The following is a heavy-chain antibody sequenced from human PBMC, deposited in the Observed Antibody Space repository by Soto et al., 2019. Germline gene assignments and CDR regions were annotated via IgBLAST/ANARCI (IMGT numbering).Heavy chain of an antibody. J-gene: IGHJ6*02. D-gene: IGHD3-10*01. V-gene: IGHV1-69*13. CDR2: IIPIFGTA. CDR1: GGTFSSYA. Sequence: ASVKVSCKASGGTFSSYAISWVRQVPGQGLEWMGGIIPIFGTANYAQKFQGRVTITADESTSTAYMELSSLRSEDTAVYYSAKVGDSDGGYYYYGMDVWGQGTTVIVSS. CDR3: AKVGDSDGGYYYYGMDV.